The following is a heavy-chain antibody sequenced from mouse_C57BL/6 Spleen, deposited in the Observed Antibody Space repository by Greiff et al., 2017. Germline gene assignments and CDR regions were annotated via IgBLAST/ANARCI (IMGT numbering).Heavy chain of an antibody. J-gene: IGHJ2*01. V-gene: IGHV1-15*01. Sequence: QVQLQQSGAELVRPGASVTLSCKASGYTFTDYEMHWVKQTPVHGLEWIGAIDPETGGTASNQKFKGKAILTADKSSSTAYMELRSLTSEDSAGYYCTGLGLGFFGDWGQGTTPTVAP. D-gene: IGHD4-1*01. CDR1: GYTFTDYE. CDR2: IDPETGGT. CDR3: TGLGLGFFGD.